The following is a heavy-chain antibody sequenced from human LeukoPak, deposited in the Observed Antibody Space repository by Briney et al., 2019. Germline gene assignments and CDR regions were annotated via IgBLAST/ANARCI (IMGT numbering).Heavy chain of an antibody. J-gene: IGHJ4*02. CDR3: AKDLRSYYYDSSGDPSFYFDY. V-gene: IGHV3-30*02. CDR1: GFSFSNSG. D-gene: IGHD3-22*01. Sequence: GGSLRLSCVGSGFSFSNSGMHWVRQAPGKGLEWVAFMPYDGGDKYYADSVKGRLTISRDNSKNTLYLQMNSLRAEDTAVYYCAKDLRSYYYDSSGDPSFYFDYWGQGTLVTVSS. CDR2: MPYDGGDK.